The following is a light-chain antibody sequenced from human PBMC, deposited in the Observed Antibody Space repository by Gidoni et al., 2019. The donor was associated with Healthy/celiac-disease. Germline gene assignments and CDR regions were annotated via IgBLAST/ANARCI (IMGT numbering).Light chain of an antibody. CDR1: SSDVGGYNY. Sequence: QSALTQPASVSGSPGQSITISCTGTSSDVGGYNYVSWYQQHPGKAPKLMIDDVSNRPSGVSNRFSGSKSGNTASLTISGLQAEDEADYYCSSYTSSSRWVFGGGTKLTVL. CDR2: DVS. V-gene: IGLV2-14*01. J-gene: IGLJ3*02. CDR3: SSYTSSSRWV.